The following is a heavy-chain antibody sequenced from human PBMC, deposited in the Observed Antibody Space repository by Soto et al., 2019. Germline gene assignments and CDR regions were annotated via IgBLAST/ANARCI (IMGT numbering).Heavy chain of an antibody. V-gene: IGHV1-69*06. D-gene: IGHD2-2*02. CDR1: GGTFSSYA. J-gene: IGHJ6*02. Sequence: SVKVSCKASGGTFSSYAISWVRQAPGRGLEWMGGIIPIFGTANYAQKFQGRVTITADKSTSTAYMELSSLRSEDTAVYYCARDIVVVPAAIRGNPMDVWGQGTTVTVS. CDR3: ARDIVVVPAAIRGNPMDV. CDR2: IIPIFGTA.